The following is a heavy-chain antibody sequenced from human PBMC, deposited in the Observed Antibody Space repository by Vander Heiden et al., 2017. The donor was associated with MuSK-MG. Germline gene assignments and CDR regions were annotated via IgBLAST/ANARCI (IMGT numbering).Heavy chain of an antibody. CDR3: ARDPGSIAALTYYVDY. CDR1: GFTFSRYA. J-gene: IGHJ4*02. CDR2: ISYDGSNK. V-gene: IGHV3-30*04. Sequence: QVQLVESGGGVVQPGRSLRLSCAASGFTFSRYAMHWVRQAPGKGLEWVAVISYDGSNKYYADSVKGRFTISRDNSKNTLYLQMNSLRAEDTAVYDCARDPGSIAALTYYVDYWGQGTLVTVSS. D-gene: IGHD6-6*01.